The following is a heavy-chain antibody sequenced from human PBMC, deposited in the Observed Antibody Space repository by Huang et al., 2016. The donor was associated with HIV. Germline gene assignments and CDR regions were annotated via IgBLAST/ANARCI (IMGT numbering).Heavy chain of an antibody. CDR3: AGHWEGSLYYYYYIDV. CDR2: IYHTGTN. Sequence: QVKLQESGPGLVKSSETLSLTCTVSGASISSASYYWGWIRQPPGKGLEWFGTIYHTGTNYYSPALASRLCMSVDTSENQVSLRLGSVTAADTAVDFCAGHWEGSLYYYYYIDVWGPGTTVTVSS. D-gene: IGHD1-26*01. V-gene: IGHV4-39*01. J-gene: IGHJ6*03. CDR1: GASISSASYY.